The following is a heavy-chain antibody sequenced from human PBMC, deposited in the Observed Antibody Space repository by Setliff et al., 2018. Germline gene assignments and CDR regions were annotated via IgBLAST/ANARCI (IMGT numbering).Heavy chain of an antibody. CDR1: GGSFSDYY. D-gene: IGHD3-10*01. J-gene: IGHJ3*02. CDR3: ARHQRAQYYYGSGRSAFDI. V-gene: IGHV4-34*01. CDR2: INHSGST. Sequence: PSETLSLTCAVYGGSFSDYYWSWIRQSPGKGLEWIGEINHSGSTNYNPSLKTRVTISVDTSKNQFSLKLSSVTAADTAVYYCARHQRAQYYYGSGRSAFDIWGQGTMVTVSS.